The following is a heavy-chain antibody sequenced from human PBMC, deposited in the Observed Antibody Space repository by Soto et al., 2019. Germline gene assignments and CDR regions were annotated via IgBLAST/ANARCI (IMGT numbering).Heavy chain of an antibody. CDR1: GGTFSTST. CDR2: IIPLLGTA. J-gene: IGHJ4*02. Sequence: QVQLVQSGAEVKKPGSSVKVSCQASGGTFSTSTISWVRQAPGQGLEWMGRIIPLLGTANYAQNFQGRVTLNADRSANTAYMELSSLRSEDTAVYYCASGGANCNLGFCYWGQGTLVAVSS. CDR3: ASGGANCNLGFCY. D-gene: IGHD3-3*01. V-gene: IGHV1-69*08.